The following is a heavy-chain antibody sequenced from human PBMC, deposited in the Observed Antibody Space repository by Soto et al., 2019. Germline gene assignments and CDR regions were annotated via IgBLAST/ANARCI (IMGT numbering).Heavy chain of an antibody. D-gene: IGHD3-10*01. J-gene: IGHJ6*03. V-gene: IGHV1-2*04. Sequence: ASVNVSCKASGYTFTGYYMHWVRQAPGQGLEWMGWINPNSGGTNYAQKFQGWVTMTRDTSISTAYMELSRLRSDDTAVYYCARGDRSGENYYYYYMDVWGKGTTVTVS. CDR3: ARGDRSGENYYYYYMDV. CDR1: GYTFTGYY. CDR2: INPNSGGT.